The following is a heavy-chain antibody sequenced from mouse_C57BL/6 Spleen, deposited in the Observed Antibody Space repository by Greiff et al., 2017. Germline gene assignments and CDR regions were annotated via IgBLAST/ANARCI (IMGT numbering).Heavy chain of an antibody. CDR3: ARRPYGSSPLYYAMDY. D-gene: IGHD1-1*01. CDR2: INPSNGGT. J-gene: IGHJ4*01. CDR1: GYTFTSYW. V-gene: IGHV1-53*01. Sequence: VQLQQPGTELVKPGASVKLSCKASGYTFTSYWMHWVKQRPGQGLEWIGNINPSNGGTNYNEKFKSKATLTVDKSSSTAYMQLSSLTSEDSAVYYCARRPYGSSPLYYAMDYWGQGTSVTVSS.